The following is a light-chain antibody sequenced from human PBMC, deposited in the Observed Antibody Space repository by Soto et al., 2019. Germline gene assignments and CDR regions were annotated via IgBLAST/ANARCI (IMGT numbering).Light chain of an antibody. CDR3: HVWDSSSGHYI. CDR2: DDS. CDR1: NIGRKS. Sequence: SYELTQPPSVSVAPGQTARISCGGNNIGRKSVHWYQQKPGRAPVVVVYDDSDRPSGIPERFSGANSGDTATLTISRVEAGDEADYYCHVWDSSSGHYILGTGTKVTV. J-gene: IGLJ1*01. V-gene: IGLV3-21*02.